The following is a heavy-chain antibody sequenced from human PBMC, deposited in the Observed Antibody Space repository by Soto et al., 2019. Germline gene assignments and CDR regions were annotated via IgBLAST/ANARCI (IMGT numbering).Heavy chain of an antibody. V-gene: IGHV3-48*01. CDR3: ARAGQLLLRYYGMDV. CDR2: ISSSSSTI. J-gene: IGHJ6*02. D-gene: IGHD2-2*01. CDR1: GFTFSSYS. Sequence: PGGSLRLSCAASGFTFSSYSMNWVRQAPGKGLEWVSYISSSSSTIYYADSVKGRFTISRDNAKNSLYLQMNSLRAEDTAVYYCARAGQLLLRYYGMDVWGQGTTVTVSS.